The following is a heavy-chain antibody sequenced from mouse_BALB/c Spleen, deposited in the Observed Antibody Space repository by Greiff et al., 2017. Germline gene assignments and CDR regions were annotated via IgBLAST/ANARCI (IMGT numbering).Heavy chain of an antibody. CDR3: AREWDRSWFAY. Sequence: EVQLVESGGGLVQPGGSRKLSCAASGFTFSSFGMHWVRQAPEKGLEWVAYISSGSSTIYYADTVKGRFTISRDNPKNTLFLQMTSLRSEDTAMYYCAREWDRSWFAYWGQGTLVTVSA. D-gene: IGHD4-1*01. CDR2: ISSGSSTI. V-gene: IGHV5-17*02. J-gene: IGHJ3*01. CDR1: GFTFSSFG.